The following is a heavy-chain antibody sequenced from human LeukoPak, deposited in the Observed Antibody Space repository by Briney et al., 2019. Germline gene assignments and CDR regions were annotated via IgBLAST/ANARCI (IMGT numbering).Heavy chain of an antibody. CDR2: IYYSGST. CDR1: GGSISSYY. J-gene: IGHJ3*02. D-gene: IGHD5-24*01. V-gene: IGHV4-59*01. Sequence: SETLSLTCTVSGGSISSYYWSWIRQPPGKGLEWIGYIYYSGSTNYNPSLKSRVTISVDTSKNQFSLKLSSVTAADTAVYYCARGVRWLQLIQGSNDAFDIWGQGTMVTVSS. CDR3: ARGVRWLQLIQGSNDAFDI.